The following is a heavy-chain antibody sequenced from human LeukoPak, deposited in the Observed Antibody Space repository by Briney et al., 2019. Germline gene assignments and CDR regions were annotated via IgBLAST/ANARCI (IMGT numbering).Heavy chain of an antibody. Sequence: PSETLSLTCTVSGGSVSSSSYYWGWIRQPPGKGLEWIGSIYYSGSTYYNPSLKSRVTISVDTSKNQFSLKLSSVTAADTAVYYCARRRYSGNYGNFDYWGQGTLVTVSS. J-gene: IGHJ4*02. CDR1: GGSVSSSSYY. CDR2: IYYSGST. CDR3: ARRRYSGNYGNFDY. V-gene: IGHV4-39*07. D-gene: IGHD1-26*01.